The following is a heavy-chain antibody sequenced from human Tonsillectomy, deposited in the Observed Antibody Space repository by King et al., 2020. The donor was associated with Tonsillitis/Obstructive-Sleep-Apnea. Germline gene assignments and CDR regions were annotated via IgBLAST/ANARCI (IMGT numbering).Heavy chain of an antibody. CDR1: GASISSSSNY. J-gene: IGHJ4*02. CDR3: VRHSSMDGELVDY. Sequence: QLQESGPGLVKPSETLSLTCSVSGASISSSSNYRGWIRQPPGKGLEWIGSIYYSESTYYNPSLKSRVTIFEDTFENQFSLKLTSVTAADTAVYYCVRHSSMDGELVDYWGQGILVTVSS. V-gene: IGHV4-39*01. CDR2: IYYSEST. D-gene: IGHD4-17*01.